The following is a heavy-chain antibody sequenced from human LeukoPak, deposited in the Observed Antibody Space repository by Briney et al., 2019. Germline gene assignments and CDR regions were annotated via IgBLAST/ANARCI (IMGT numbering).Heavy chain of an antibody. CDR1: GFTFSDYW. J-gene: IGHJ4*02. D-gene: IGHD2-2*01. Sequence: QAGGSLRLSCAASGFTFSDYWMHWVRQAPGKGLVWVSRINSDGSTTDYADSVKGRFTISRDNAKNTLYLQMNSLRADDTAVYYCWVPATAGEADYWGQGTLVTVYS. V-gene: IGHV3-74*01. CDR2: INSDGSTT. CDR3: WVPATAGEADY.